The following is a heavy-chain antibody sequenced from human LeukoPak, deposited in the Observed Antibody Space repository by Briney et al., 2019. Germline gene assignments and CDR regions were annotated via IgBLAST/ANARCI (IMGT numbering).Heavy chain of an antibody. CDR3: ASYPIGGSGSYYYYYYGMDV. Sequence: PGGSLRLSCAASGFTFSSYEMNWVRQAPGKGLEWVSYISNSGSTIYYADSVKGRFTISRDNAKNSLYLQMNSLRAEDTAVYYCASYPIGGSGSYYYYYYGMDVWGKGTTVTVSS. CDR1: GFTFSSYE. V-gene: IGHV3-48*03. J-gene: IGHJ6*04. CDR2: ISNSGSTI. D-gene: IGHD3-10*01.